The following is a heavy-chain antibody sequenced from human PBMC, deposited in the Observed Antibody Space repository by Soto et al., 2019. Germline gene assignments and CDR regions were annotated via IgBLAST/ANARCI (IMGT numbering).Heavy chain of an antibody. J-gene: IGHJ4*02. Sequence: GGSLSLSCAASGFTFSSYGMHWVRQAPGKGLEWVAVISYDGSNKYYADSVKGRFTISRDNSKNTLYLQMNSLRAEDTAVYYCAKVSSPKPRGLYFDYWGQGTLVTVSS. CDR2: ISYDGSNK. D-gene: IGHD3-10*01. CDR1: GFTFSSYG. CDR3: AKVSSPKPRGLYFDY. V-gene: IGHV3-30*18.